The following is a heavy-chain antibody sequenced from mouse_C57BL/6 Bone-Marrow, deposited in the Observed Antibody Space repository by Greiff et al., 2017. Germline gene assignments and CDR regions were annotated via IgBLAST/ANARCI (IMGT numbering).Heavy chain of an antibody. CDR2: IRNKANGYTT. CDR1: GFTFTDYY. Sequence: DVHLVESGGGLVQPGGSLSLSCAASGFTFTDYYMSWVRQPPGKALEWLGFIRNKANGYTTEYSASVKGRFTISRDNSQSILSLQMNALRAEDRATYYCARSLTVFDYWGQGTTLTVSS. V-gene: IGHV7-3*01. CDR3: ARSLTVFDY. D-gene: IGHD4-1*01. J-gene: IGHJ2*01.